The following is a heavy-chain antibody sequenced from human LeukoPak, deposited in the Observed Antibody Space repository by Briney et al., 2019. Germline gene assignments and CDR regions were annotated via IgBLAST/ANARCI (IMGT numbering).Heavy chain of an antibody. CDR3: AKDRATVTTGVYFDY. V-gene: IGHV4-4*02. D-gene: IGHD4-17*01. CDR2: IYHSGST. Sequence: SGTLSLTCAVSGGSISSSNWWSWVRQPPGKGLEWIGEIYHSGSTNYNPSLKSRVTISVDKSKNQFSLKLSSVTAADTAVYYCAKDRATVTTGVYFDYWGQGTLVTVSS. J-gene: IGHJ4*02. CDR1: GGSISSSNW.